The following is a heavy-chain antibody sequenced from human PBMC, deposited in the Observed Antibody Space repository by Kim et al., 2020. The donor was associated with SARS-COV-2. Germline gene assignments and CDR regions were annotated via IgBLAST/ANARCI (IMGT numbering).Heavy chain of an antibody. V-gene: IGHV3-23*01. CDR1: GFTFSSYA. D-gene: IGHD3-22*01. CDR3: AIFLGDSSGYYYRY. Sequence: GGSLRLSCAASGFTFSSYAMSWVRQAPGKGLEWVSAISGSGGSTYYADSVKGRFTISRDNSKNTLYLQMNSLRAEDTAVYYCAIFLGDSSGYYYRYWGQGTLVTVSS. J-gene: IGHJ4*02. CDR2: ISGSGGST.